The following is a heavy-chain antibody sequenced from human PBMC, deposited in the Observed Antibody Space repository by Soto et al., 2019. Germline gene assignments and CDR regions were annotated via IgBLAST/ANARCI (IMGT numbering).Heavy chain of an antibody. V-gene: IGHV4-31*03. CDR2: IYDSGST. CDR3: ARSSRSYFDY. Sequence: SETLSLTCTVSGGTISRSGYFWSWIRQHPGKGLEWIGYIYDSGSTYYNPSLKSRVSLSVDPSKNQFSLNLPSVTAADPAMYYCARSSRSYFDYWGQGTLVTVSS. CDR1: GGTISRSGYF. J-gene: IGHJ4*02.